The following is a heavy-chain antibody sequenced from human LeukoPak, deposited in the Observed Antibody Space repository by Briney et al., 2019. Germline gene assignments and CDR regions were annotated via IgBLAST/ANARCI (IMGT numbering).Heavy chain of an antibody. J-gene: IGHJ4*02. CDR3: AKDTSIGRYCTNGVCSPFDY. CDR1: GFTFSSYV. V-gene: IGHV3-23*01. D-gene: IGHD2-8*01. CDR2: ISDTGATT. Sequence: GGSLRLSCAGSGFTFSSYVMSWVRQAPGKGLEWVSAISDTGATTYDADSVKGRFTISRDNSRSTLYLQMNSLRAEDTALYYCAKDTSIGRYCTNGVCSPFDYWGQGTLVTVSS.